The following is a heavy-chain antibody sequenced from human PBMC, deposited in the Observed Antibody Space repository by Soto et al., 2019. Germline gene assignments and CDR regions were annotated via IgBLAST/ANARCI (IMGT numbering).Heavy chain of an antibody. CDR1: GYTLSELA. D-gene: IGHD1-26*01. J-gene: IGHJ4*02. Sequence: ASVKVSCKVSGYTLSELAMHWVRQAPGKGLEWMGGFDPEDGETIYAQKFQGRVTMTEDTSTDTAYMELSSLRSEDTAVYYCAKARGPGSGVPVGYWGQGTLVTVSS. V-gene: IGHV1-24*01. CDR2: FDPEDGET. CDR3: AKARGPGSGVPVGY.